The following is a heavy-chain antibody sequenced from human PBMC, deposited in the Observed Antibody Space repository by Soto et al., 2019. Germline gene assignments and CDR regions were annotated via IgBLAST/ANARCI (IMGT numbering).Heavy chain of an antibody. Sequence: QVQLVESGGGVVQPGRSLRLSCAASGFTFSSYGMHWVRQAPGKGLEWVAVIWYDGSNKYYADSVKGRFTISRDNSKNTLDLQMNGMGAEDTAVYYCARVRYSSSWYVDYWGQGTLVTVSS. V-gene: IGHV3-33*01. J-gene: IGHJ4*02. D-gene: IGHD6-13*01. CDR1: GFTFSSYG. CDR3: ARVRYSSSWYVDY. CDR2: IWYDGSNK.